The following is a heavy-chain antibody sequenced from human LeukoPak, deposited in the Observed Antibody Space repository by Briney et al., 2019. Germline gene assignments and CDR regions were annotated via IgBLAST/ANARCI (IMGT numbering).Heavy chain of an antibody. D-gene: IGHD4-17*01. J-gene: IGHJ3*02. V-gene: IGHV4-59*11. Sequence: SETLSLTCTVSGDSFSSHYWTWIRQPPGKGLEWIGYISYRGSTNYNPSLKGRVTISIDTSKNQFSLRLSSVTAADTAVYYCARDLVTVTKGFDIWGRGTMVSVSS. CDR1: GDSFSSHY. CDR2: ISYRGST. CDR3: ARDLVTVTKGFDI.